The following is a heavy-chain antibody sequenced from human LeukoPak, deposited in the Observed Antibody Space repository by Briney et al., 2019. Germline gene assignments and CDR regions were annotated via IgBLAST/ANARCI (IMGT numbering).Heavy chain of an antibody. CDR3: ARDAPVETSDAFDI. CDR2: IHDRGYT. Sequence: SETLPLTCTVSGDSVSGYFWSWIRQPPGKGLEWIGYIHDRGYTNYNPSLKSRVTVSIDTSKNQFSLKMSSVTAADTAVYYCARDAPVETSDAFDIWGQGTMVTVSS. CDR1: GDSVSGYF. J-gene: IGHJ3*02. D-gene: IGHD5-24*01. V-gene: IGHV4-59*02.